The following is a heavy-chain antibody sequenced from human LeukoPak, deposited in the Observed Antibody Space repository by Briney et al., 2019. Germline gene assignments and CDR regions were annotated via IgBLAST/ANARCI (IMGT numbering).Heavy chain of an antibody. Sequence: ASETLSLTCTVSGGSISSSSYYWGWIRQPPGKGLEWIGSIYYSGSTYYNPSLKSRVTISVDTSKNQFSLKLSSVTAADTAVYYCARLLWFGELSHWGQGTLVTVSS. CDR2: IYYSGST. V-gene: IGHV4-39*01. CDR1: GGSISSSSYY. CDR3: ARLLWFGELSH. J-gene: IGHJ4*02. D-gene: IGHD3-10*01.